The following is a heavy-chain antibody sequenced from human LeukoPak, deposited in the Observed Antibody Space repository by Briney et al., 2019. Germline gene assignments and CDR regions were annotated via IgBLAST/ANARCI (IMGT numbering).Heavy chain of an antibody. CDR3: ARGPRFWSRYYYYGMDV. CDR2: INHSGST. Sequence: SETLSLTCAVYGGSFSGYYWSWIRQPPGKGLEWIGEINHSGSTNYNPSLKSRVTISVDTSKNQFPLKLSSVTAADTAVYYCARGPRFWSRYYYYGMDVWGQGTTVTVSS. D-gene: IGHD3-3*01. V-gene: IGHV4-34*01. J-gene: IGHJ6*02. CDR1: GGSFSGYY.